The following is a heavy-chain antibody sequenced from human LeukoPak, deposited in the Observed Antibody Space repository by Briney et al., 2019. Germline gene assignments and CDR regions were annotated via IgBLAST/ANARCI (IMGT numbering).Heavy chain of an antibody. D-gene: IGHD3-22*01. CDR1: GGSFSGYY. CDR2: INHSGST. CDR3: AGSFDSSGYPS. Sequence: PSETLSLTCAVYGGSFSGYYWSWIRQPPGKGLEWIGEINHSGSTNYNPSLKSRVTISVDTSKNQFSLKLSSVTAAGTAVYYCAGSFDSSGYPSWGQGTLVTVSS. V-gene: IGHV4-34*01. J-gene: IGHJ5*02.